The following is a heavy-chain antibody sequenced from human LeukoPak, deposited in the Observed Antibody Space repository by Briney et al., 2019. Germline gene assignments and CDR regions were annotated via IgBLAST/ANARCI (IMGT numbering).Heavy chain of an antibody. CDR3: ARVGSSGWYAWNWFDP. CDR1: GYSISSGYY. D-gene: IGHD6-19*01. Sequence: SETLSLTCTVSGYSISSGYYWGWIRQPPGKGLEWIGRIYHSGSTYYNPSLKSRVTISVDRSKNQFSLKLSSVTAADTAVYYCARVGSSGWYAWNWFDPWGQGTLVTVSS. J-gene: IGHJ5*02. V-gene: IGHV4-38-2*02. CDR2: IYHSGST.